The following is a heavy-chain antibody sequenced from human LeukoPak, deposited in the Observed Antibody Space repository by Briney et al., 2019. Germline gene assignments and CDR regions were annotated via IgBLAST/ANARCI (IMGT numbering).Heavy chain of an antibody. CDR1: GYTFTGYY. CDR2: INPNSGGT. CDR3: ARHYDSSGYYNAYFQH. Sequence: ASVKVSCKASGYTFTGYYMHWVRQAPGQGLEWMGWINPNSGGTNYAQKFQGRVTMTRDTSISTACMELSRLRSDDTAVYYCARHYDSSGYYNAYFQHWGQGTLVTVSS. V-gene: IGHV1-2*02. D-gene: IGHD3-22*01. J-gene: IGHJ1*01.